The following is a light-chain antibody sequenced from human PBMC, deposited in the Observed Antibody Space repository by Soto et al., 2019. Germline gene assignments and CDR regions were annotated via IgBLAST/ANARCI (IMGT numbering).Light chain of an antibody. V-gene: IGKV3-15*01. J-gene: IGKJ1*01. CDR3: QQYSNWPQR. CDR1: QSVSSY. Sequence: TQSPSSVSASAGDRVTITCRASQSVSSYLTWYQQKPGQAPKLLIYGGTTRPSGVPARFSGSGSGTEFTLTISSLQSEDFALYYCQQYSNWPQRFGQVTKVDI. CDR2: GGT.